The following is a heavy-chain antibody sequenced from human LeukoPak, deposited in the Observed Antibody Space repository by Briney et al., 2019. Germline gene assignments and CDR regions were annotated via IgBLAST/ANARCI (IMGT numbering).Heavy chain of an antibody. V-gene: IGHV3-30*02. CDR1: GFTFRNYG. D-gene: IGHD2-8*02. J-gene: IGHJ6*03. CDR2: IWRDGNNR. Sequence: PGQSLRLPCAASGFTFRNYGMHWVRQATGKGLEWASFIWRDGNNRFYADSVKGRFTISRDNSKNMLYLQMDTLRSEDTALYYCAKDPGASVSGFHMDVWGKGTTVIVSS. CDR3: AKDPGASVSGFHMDV.